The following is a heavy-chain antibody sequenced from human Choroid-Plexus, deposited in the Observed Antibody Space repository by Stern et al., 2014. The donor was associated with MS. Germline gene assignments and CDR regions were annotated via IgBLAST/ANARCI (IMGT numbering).Heavy chain of an antibody. CDR3: AKDRQYLTYFFDH. CDR2: VSYDGRNT. D-gene: IGHD2/OR15-2a*01. J-gene: IGHJ5*02. CDR1: GFTFGSCA. Sequence: QVQLVQSGGGVVQPGRPLRLSCVASGFTFGSCAMHWVRQAPGKGLEWVAGVSYDGRNTYYADSVKGRFTISRDNSQNTLYMQRSSLRPEDTAVYYCAKDRQYLTYFFDHWGQGSLVTVSS. V-gene: IGHV3-30*18.